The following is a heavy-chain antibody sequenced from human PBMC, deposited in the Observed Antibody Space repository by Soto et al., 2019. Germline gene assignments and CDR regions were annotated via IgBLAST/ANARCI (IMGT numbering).Heavy chain of an antibody. Sequence: PSETLSLTCTVSGGSISSYYWSWIRQPPGKGLEWIGYIYYSGSTNYNPSLKSRVTVSVDTSKNQFSLKLSSVTAADTAVYYCARGLTYYDFWSGPSGYYYYMDVWGKGTTVTVSS. CDR3: ARGLTYYDFWSGPSGYYYYMDV. CDR1: GGSISSYY. V-gene: IGHV4-59*01. D-gene: IGHD3-3*01. CDR2: IYYSGST. J-gene: IGHJ6*03.